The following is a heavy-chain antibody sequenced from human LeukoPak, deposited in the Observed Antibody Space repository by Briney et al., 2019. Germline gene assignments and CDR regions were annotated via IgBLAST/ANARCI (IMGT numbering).Heavy chain of an antibody. D-gene: IGHD2-15*01. CDR1: GYTFTGYY. CDR3: ARKFYCSGGSCYSPWFDP. J-gene: IGHJ5*02. Sequence: GASVKVSCKASGYTFTGYYMHWVRQAPGQGLEWMGWINPNSGGTNYAQKFQGRVTMTRDTSISTAYMGLSRLRSDDTAVYYCARKFYCSGGSCYSPWFDPWGQGTLVTVSS. V-gene: IGHV1-2*02. CDR2: INPNSGGT.